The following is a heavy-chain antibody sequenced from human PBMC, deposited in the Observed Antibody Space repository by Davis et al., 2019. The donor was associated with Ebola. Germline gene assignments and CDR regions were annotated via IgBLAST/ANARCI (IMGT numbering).Heavy chain of an antibody. CDR3: ARGLAYYSGGSCYYNWFDP. CDR2: INHSGST. D-gene: IGHD2-15*01. V-gene: IGHV4-34*01. Sequence: MPSETLSLTCAVYTGSFSGYYWSWIRQPPGKGLEWIGEINHSGSTNYNPSLKSRVTISVDTSKNQFSLKLSSVTAADTAVYYCARGLAYYSGGSCYYNWFDPWGQGTLVTVSS. J-gene: IGHJ5*02. CDR1: TGSFSGYY.